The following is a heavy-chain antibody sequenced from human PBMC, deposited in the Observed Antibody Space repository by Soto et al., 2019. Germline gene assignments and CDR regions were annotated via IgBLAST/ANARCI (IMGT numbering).Heavy chain of an antibody. CDR3: ARDPFNYDILTGSFFDF. CDR2: ISFDGSNK. D-gene: IGHD3-9*01. J-gene: IGHJ4*02. CDR1: GFTLSSYP. V-gene: IGHV3-30-3*01. Sequence: GGSLRLSCASSGFTLSSYPMHWVRQAPGKGLEWVAFISFDGSNKYYADSVKGRFTISRDNSKNTLYLQMNSLRAEDTAVYYCARDPFNYDILTGSFFDFWGQGTLVTVSS.